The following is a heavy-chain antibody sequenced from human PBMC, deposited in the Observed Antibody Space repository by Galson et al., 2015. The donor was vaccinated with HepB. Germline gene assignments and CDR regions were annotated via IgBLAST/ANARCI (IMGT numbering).Heavy chain of an antibody. CDR3: AKDRDCSSTSCPVDY. CDR1: GFTFSSYA. CDR2: ISGSGGST. D-gene: IGHD2-2*01. V-gene: IGHV3-23*01. J-gene: IGHJ4*02. Sequence: SLRLSCAASGFTFSSYAMSWVRQAPGKGLEWVSAISGSGGSTYYADSVKGRFTISRDNSENTLYLQMNSLRAEDTAVYYCAKDRDCSSTSCPVDYWGQGTLVTVSS.